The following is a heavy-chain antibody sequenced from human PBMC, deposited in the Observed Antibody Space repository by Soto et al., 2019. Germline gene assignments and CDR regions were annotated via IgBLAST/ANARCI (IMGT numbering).Heavy chain of an antibody. V-gene: IGHV5-51*01. CDR1: GYSFTSYW. CDR3: ARSQGSSWHGRPYGMDV. J-gene: IGHJ6*02. CDR2: IYPGDSDT. Sequence: PGESLKISCKGSGYSFTSYWIGWVRQMPGKGLEWMGIIYPGDSDTRYSPTFQGQATISADKSISTAYLQWSSLKASDTAMYYCARSQGSSWHGRPYGMDVWGQGTTVTVSS. D-gene: IGHD6-13*01.